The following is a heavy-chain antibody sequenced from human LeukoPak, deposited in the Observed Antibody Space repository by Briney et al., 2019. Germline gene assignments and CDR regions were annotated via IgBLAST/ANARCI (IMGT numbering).Heavy chain of an antibody. V-gene: IGHV3-23*01. J-gene: IGHJ4*02. D-gene: IGHD2-15*01. CDR1: GFTFSSYA. CDR2: ISGSGGST. Sequence: GGSLRLSCAASGFTFSSYAMSWARQAPGKGLEWVSAISGSGGSTYYADSVQGRFTISRDNSKSTLCLQMNSLRAEDTAVYYCAKQLGYCSDGSCYFPYWGQGTLVTVSS. CDR3: AKQLGYCSDGSCYFPY.